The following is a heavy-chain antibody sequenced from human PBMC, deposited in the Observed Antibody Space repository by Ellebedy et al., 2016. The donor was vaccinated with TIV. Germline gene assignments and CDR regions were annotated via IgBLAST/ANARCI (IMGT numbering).Heavy chain of an antibody. CDR3: ARQVAVTGVWYFDL. CDR2: TSYDGSHK. J-gene: IGHJ2*01. V-gene: IGHV3-30*04. Sequence: GGSLRLSCAVSGFTFTSHAMHWVRQAPGKGLEWVAVTSYDGSHKYYADSVKGRFTIARDNSQNTLYLQMNSLRAEDTAVYYCARQVAVTGVWYFDLWGRGTLVTVSS. D-gene: IGHD6-19*01. CDR1: GFTFTSHA.